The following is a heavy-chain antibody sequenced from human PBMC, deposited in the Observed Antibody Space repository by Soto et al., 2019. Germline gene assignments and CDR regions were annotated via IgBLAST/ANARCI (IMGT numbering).Heavy chain of an antibody. CDR1: GASIDRSNYY. V-gene: IGHV4-39*01. CDR2: TYYNGNA. D-gene: IGHD3-22*01. CDR3: ARHFVAVVIKGWGY. Sequence: SETLSLTCTVSGASIDRSNYYWDWIRQPPGKGLEWIGTTYYNGNAYYNPSLKSRVTMSVDTSKNQFSLKLISVTAADTAVYYCARHFVAVVIKGWGYWGQGTLVTVSS. J-gene: IGHJ4*02.